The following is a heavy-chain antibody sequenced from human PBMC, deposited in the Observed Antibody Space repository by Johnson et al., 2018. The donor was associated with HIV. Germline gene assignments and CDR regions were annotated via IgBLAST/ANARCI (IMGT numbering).Heavy chain of an antibody. J-gene: IGHJ3*02. CDR3: ARDHSGWWAWALDI. CDR2: RAKEGSRA. Sequence: QVQLVESGGGVVQPGSSLTLSCAASGFSFSNYAMHWVRQAPGKGLEGAAVRAKEGSRAYYADAVKGRFTISRDNSKNTLCLEMNRLRVEDTAVYYCARDHSGWWAWALDIWGQGTMGTVSS. V-gene: IGHV3-30-3*01. CDR1: GFSFSNYA. D-gene: IGHD6-19*01.